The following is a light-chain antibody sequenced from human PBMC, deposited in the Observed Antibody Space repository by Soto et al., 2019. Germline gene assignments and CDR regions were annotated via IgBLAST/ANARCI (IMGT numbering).Light chain of an antibody. CDR2: DAS. CDR3: QQFVTSPTWT. J-gene: IGKJ1*01. Sequence: DIKMTQSPPTLSASVGDRVSITCRASQSISGWLAWYQQKPGKAPKLLIYDASNLEGGVPSRFSGTGSGTDFTLTISRLEPEDFALYYCQQFVTSPTWTFGQGTKVDIK. V-gene: IGKV1-5*01. CDR1: QSISGW.